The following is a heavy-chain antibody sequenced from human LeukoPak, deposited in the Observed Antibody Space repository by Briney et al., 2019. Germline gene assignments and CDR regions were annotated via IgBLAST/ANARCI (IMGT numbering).Heavy chain of an antibody. J-gene: IGHJ4*02. CDR3: ARAGLLFYFDY. Sequence: GGSLRLSCAASGSTFSSYWMHWVRQAPGKGLVWVSRINSDGSSTSYADSVKGRFTISRDNARDSLFLQMNSLRVEDTAIYYCARAGLLFYFDYWGQGALVTVSS. CDR1: GSTFSSYW. CDR2: INSDGSST. V-gene: IGHV3-74*01. D-gene: IGHD2/OR15-2a*01.